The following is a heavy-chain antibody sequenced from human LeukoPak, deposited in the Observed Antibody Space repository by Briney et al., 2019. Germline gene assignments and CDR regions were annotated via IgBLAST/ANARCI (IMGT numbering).Heavy chain of an antibody. CDR3: ARAYTSSCRWFDP. V-gene: IGHV4-31*03. J-gene: IGHJ5*02. Sequence: SDTLSLTCTVSGGSIRRGGYYWSWIRQHPGKGLEWNGYIYYSGSTYYDPSLKSRVTISVDTSKNQFSLKVSSVTAADTAVYYCARAYTSSCRWFDPWGQGTLVTVSS. D-gene: IGHD6-13*01. CDR2: IYYSGST. CDR1: GGSIRRGGYY.